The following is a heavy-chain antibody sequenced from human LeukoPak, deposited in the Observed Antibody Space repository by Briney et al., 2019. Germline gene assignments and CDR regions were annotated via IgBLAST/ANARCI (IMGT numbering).Heavy chain of an antibody. J-gene: IGHJ4*02. CDR2: ISSSSSTI. CDR3: ARELRWQGTDFDY. V-gene: IGHV3-48*01. Sequence: PGGSLRLSCAASGFTFSSYSMNWVRQAPGKGLEWVSYISSSSSTIYYADSVKGRFTISRDNAKSTLYLQMNSLRAEDTAVYYCARELRWQGTDFDYWGQGTLVTVSS. D-gene: IGHD5-24*01. CDR1: GFTFSSYS.